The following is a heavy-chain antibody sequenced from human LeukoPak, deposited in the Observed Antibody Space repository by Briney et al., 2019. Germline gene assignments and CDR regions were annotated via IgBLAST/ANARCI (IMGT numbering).Heavy chain of an antibody. CDR2: ISSSSSTM. Sequence: GGSLRLSCAASGFTFSSYDMNWVRQAPGRGLEWVSYISSSSSTMYYADSVRGRFTISRGNSKNTLYLQMNNLRGDDTAVYYCAKQSTARSLGEGGQGTLVTVSS. J-gene: IGHJ4*02. CDR1: GFTFSSYD. CDR3: AKQSTARSLGE. D-gene: IGHD6-6*01. V-gene: IGHV3-48*01.